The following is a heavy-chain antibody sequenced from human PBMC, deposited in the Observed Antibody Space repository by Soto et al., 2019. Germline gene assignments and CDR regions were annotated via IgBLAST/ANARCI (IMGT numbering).Heavy chain of an antibody. CDR2: IWYDGSNK. CDR1: GFTFSNYA. Sequence: SLRLSCAASGFTFSNYAMHWVRQAPGKGLEWVAVIWYDGSNKYYADSVKGRFTISRDNSKNTLYLQMNSLRAEDTAVYYCARDSYGYDYWGQGTLVTVSS. CDR3: ARDSYGYDY. D-gene: IGHD5-18*01. V-gene: IGHV3-33*01. J-gene: IGHJ4*02.